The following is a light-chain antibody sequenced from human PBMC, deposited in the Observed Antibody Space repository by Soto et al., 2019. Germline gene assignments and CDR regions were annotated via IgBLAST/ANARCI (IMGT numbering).Light chain of an antibody. CDR1: SSNIGAGYD. Sequence: QSVLTQPPSVSGAPGQRVTISCTGSSSNIGAGYDVHWYQQLPGTAPKLLIYGNSNRPSGVPDRFSGSKSGTSASLAITGLQADDEADDYCQSYDSSLSEVVFGGGTQLTVL. V-gene: IGLV1-40*01. CDR2: GNS. CDR3: QSYDSSLSEVV. J-gene: IGLJ2*01.